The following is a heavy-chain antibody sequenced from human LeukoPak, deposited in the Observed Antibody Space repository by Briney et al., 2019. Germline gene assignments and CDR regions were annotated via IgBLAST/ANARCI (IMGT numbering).Heavy chain of an antibody. CDR1: GYTFTSFF. J-gene: IGHJ3*02. D-gene: IGHD4-23*01. V-gene: IGHV1-46*01. CDR3: ARTPVVKEAFDI. Sequence: GASVKVSCKASGYTFTSFFIHWVRQAPGQGLEWMGVINPSGSSTSYAQKFHGRVTMTRDMSTSTVYMELSSLTSADTAVYYCARTPVVKEAFDIWGRGTMVTVSS. CDR2: INPSGSST.